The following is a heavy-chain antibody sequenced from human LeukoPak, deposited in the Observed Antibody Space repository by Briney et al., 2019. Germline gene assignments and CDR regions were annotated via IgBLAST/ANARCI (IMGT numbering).Heavy chain of an antibody. CDR1: GGSISSSSYY. CDR2: IYYSRST. Sequence: SETLSLTCTVSGGSISSSSYYWGWIRQPPGKGLEWIGSIYYSRSTYYNPSLKSRVTISVDTSKNQFSLKLSSVTAADTAVYYCATYYDFWSGHRPGFDYWGQGTLVTVSS. V-gene: IGHV4-39*07. D-gene: IGHD3-3*01. J-gene: IGHJ4*02. CDR3: ATYYDFWSGHRPGFDY.